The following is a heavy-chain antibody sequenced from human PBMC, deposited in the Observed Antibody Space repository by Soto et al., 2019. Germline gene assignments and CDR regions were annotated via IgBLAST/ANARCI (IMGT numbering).Heavy chain of an antibody. D-gene: IGHD3-10*01. CDR1: GYSFNKYW. V-gene: IGHV5-51*01. CDR2: IYPGDSDI. CDR3: ARLQAGAVGRFDP. Sequence: GESLKISCKGSGYSFNKYWIGWVRQMPGKGLEWMGVIYPGDSDIRYGPSFQGQVTISVDKTTSTAYLQWRSLKASDTAMYYCARLQAGAVGRFDPWGQGTLVTVSS. J-gene: IGHJ5*02.